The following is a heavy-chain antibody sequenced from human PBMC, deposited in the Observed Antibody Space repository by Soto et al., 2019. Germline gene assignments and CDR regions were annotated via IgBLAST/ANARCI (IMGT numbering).Heavy chain of an antibody. D-gene: IGHD1-26*01. J-gene: IGHJ6*02. CDR2: IYTSGST. CDR1: GGSISSYY. V-gene: IGHV4-4*07. CDR3: ARGEPEPYYYYYGMDV. Sequence: SETLSLTCTVSGGSISSYYWSWIRQPAGKGLEWIGRIYTSGSTNYNPSLKSRVTMSVDTSKNQFSLKLSSVTAADTAVYYCARGEPEPYYYYYGMDVWGQGTTVTVSS.